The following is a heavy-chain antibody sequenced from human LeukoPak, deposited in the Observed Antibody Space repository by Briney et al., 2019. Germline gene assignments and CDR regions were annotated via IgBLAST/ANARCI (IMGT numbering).Heavy chain of an antibody. J-gene: IGHJ3*02. D-gene: IGHD6-13*01. CDR2: ISWNSGSI. Sequence: GGSLRLSCAASGFTFDDYAMHWVRQAPGKGLEWVSGISWNSGSIGYADSVKGRFTISRDNAKNSLYLQMNSLRAEDMALYYCAKAVHSSSWTDAFDIWGQGTMVTVSS. CDR3: AKAVHSSSWTDAFDI. V-gene: IGHV3-9*03. CDR1: GFTFDDYA.